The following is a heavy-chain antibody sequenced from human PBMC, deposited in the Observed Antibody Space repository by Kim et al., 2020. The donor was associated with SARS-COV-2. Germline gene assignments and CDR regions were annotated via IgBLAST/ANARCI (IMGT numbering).Heavy chain of an antibody. CDR3: ARGRRWLQP. D-gene: IGHD5-12*01. CDR1: GGSFSGYY. V-gene: IGHV4-34*01. Sequence: SETLSLTCAVYGGSFSGYYWSWIRQPPGKGLEWIGEINHSGSTNYNPSLKSRVTISVDASKNQFSLKLSSVTAADTAVYYCARGRRWLQPWGQGTLVTVSS. CDR2: INHSGST. J-gene: IGHJ5*02.